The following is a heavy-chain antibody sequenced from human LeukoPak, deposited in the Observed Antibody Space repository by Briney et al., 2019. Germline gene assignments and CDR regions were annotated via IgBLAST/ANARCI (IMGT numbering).Heavy chain of an antibody. D-gene: IGHD6-19*01. Sequence: GGSLRLSCAASGFTFSSYAMHWVRQAPGKGLEYVSAISSNGGSTYYANPVKGRFTISRDNSKNTLYLQMGSLRAEDMAVYYCARDLKGSGWYDYWGQGTLVTVSS. CDR2: ISSNGGST. CDR3: ARDLKGSGWYDY. J-gene: IGHJ4*02. V-gene: IGHV3-64*01. CDR1: GFTFSSYA.